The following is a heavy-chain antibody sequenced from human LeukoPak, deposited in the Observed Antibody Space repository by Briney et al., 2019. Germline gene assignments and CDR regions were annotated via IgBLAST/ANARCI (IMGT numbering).Heavy chain of an antibody. V-gene: IGHV1-2*04. CDR3: ARDWYSSSWSDENWFDP. J-gene: IGHJ5*02. Sequence: ASVTVSCTASGYTFTGYYMHWVRQAPGQGLEWMGWINPNSGGTNYAQKFQGWVTMTRDTSISTAYMELSRLRSDDTAVYYCARDWYSSSWSDENWFDPWGQGTLVTVSS. CDR1: GYTFTGYY. CDR2: INPNSGGT. D-gene: IGHD6-13*01.